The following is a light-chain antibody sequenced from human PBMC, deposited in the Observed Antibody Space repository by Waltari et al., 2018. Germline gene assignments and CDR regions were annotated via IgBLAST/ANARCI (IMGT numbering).Light chain of an antibody. Sequence: DVGLTQSPLSLPVTLGQPASISCRSSQSLVYTDGISYLNWFHQRPGQAPRRLIYKVSIRDSGAPDRFSGIGSGTEFTLMISSVEADDVGVYFCMQATHWPVTFGQGTRLE. J-gene: IGKJ5*01. V-gene: IGKV2-30*01. CDR3: MQATHWPVT. CDR2: KVS. CDR1: QSLVYTDGISY.